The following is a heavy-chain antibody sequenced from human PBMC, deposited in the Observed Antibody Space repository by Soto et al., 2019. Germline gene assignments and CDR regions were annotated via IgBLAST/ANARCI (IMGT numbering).Heavy chain of an antibody. Sequence: PGGSLRLSCAASGFTFSDYYMSWIRQAPGKGLEWVSYISSSGSTIYYADSVKGRFTISRDNAKNSLYLQMNSLRAEDTAVYYCARGSRLNYDFWSGYYPVPFSFDTWGQGTMVT. CDR1: GFTFSDYY. D-gene: IGHD3-3*01. CDR3: ARGSRLNYDFWSGYYPVPFSFDT. J-gene: IGHJ3*02. CDR2: ISSSGSTI. V-gene: IGHV3-11*01.